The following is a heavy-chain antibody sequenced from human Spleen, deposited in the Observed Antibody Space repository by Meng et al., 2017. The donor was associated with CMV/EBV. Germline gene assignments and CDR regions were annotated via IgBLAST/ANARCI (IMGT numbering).Heavy chain of an antibody. CDR3: ARVDFGYCSSTSCYSLNWFDP. CDR1: GYTFTSNG. CDR2: ISAYNGNT. D-gene: IGHD2-2*01. Sequence: ASVKVSCKASGYTFTSNGISWVRQAPGQGLEWMGWISAYNGNTNYAQKLQGRVTMTTDTSTSTAYMELRSLRSDDTAVYYCARVDFGYCSSTSCYSLNWFDPWGQGTLVTVSS. J-gene: IGHJ5*02. V-gene: IGHV1-18*01.